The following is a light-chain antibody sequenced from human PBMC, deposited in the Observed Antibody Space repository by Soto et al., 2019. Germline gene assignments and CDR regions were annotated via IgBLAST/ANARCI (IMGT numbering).Light chain of an antibody. CDR1: QSVTSTY. J-gene: IGKJ1*01. CDR2: AAY. CDR3: QYYGNSPLT. Sequence: EIVLTQSPDTLSLSPGERATLSCRASQSVTSTYLAWYQQRPGQSPRLLIFAAYSRAAGVPDRFSGGGSGTDFTLTITRLEPEDFAVYYCQYYGNSPLTFGQGTKVDIK. V-gene: IGKV3-20*01.